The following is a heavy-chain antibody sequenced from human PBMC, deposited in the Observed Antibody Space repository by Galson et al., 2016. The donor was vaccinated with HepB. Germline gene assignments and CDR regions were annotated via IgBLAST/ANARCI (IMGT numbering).Heavy chain of an antibody. Sequence: SLRLSCAASGFTFSNYAMSWVRQAPGKGLEWVAAISNSGEITFYTDSVRGRFAVSRDNSMNTLFLQMDSLRADDTAVYYCVKDNIGVVTSFDFWGQGTLVTVFS. CDR1: GFTFSNYA. V-gene: IGHV3-23*01. J-gene: IGHJ4*02. D-gene: IGHD4-23*01. CDR3: VKDNIGVVTSFDF. CDR2: ISNSGEIT.